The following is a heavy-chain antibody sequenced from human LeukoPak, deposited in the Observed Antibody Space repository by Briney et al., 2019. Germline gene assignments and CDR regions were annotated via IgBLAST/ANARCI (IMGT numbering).Heavy chain of an antibody. J-gene: IGHJ6*02. CDR3: ARDAVSHMNAMDV. V-gene: IGHV4-61*01. D-gene: IGHD2-21*01. CDR1: GGSVSSGSYY. CDR2: ISHSGST. Sequence: SETLSLTCTVSGGSVSSGSYYWSWIRQPPGKGLEWIGYISHSGSTNYNPSLKSRVAISVDTSKNQFSLKVNSVTAADTAVYYCARDAVSHMNAMDVWGQGTTVTVSS.